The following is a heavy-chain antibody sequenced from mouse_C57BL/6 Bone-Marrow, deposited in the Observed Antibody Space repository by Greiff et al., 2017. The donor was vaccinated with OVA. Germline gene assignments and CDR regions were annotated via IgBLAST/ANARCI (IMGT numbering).Heavy chain of an antibody. CDR1: GYSITSGYY. Sequence: ESGPGLVKPSQSLSLTCSVTGYSITSGYYWNWIRQFPGNKLEWMGYISYDGSNNYNPSLKNRISITRDTSKNQFFLKLNSVTTEDTATYYCARDGLYYSNFGGFAYWGQGTLVTVSA. CDR2: ISYDGSN. J-gene: IGHJ3*01. V-gene: IGHV3-6*01. D-gene: IGHD2-5*01. CDR3: ARDGLYYSNFGGFAY.